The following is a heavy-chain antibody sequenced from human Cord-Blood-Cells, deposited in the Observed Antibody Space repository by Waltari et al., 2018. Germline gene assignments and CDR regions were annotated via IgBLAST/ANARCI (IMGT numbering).Heavy chain of an antibody. Sequence: QVQLVQSGAEVKKPGSSVKVTCKASGGSFSSYAISWVRQAPGQGLAWMGGFIPIVGPANYAQKCQGRVTITADESTSTAYMELSSLRSEDTAVYYCARDHRAAAGLGAFDIWGQGTMVTVSS. D-gene: IGHD6-13*01. CDR3: ARDHRAAAGLGAFDI. J-gene: IGHJ3*02. CDR2: FIPIVGPA. V-gene: IGHV1-69*01. CDR1: GGSFSSYA.